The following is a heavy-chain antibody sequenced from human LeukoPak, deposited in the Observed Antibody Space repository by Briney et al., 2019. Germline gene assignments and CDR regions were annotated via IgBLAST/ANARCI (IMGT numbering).Heavy chain of an antibody. D-gene: IGHD6-19*01. J-gene: IGHJ6*03. V-gene: IGHV4-34*01. CDR1: GGSFSGYY. CDR2: INHRGST. Sequence: PSETLSLTCAVYGGSFSGYYWSWIRQPPGKGLEWIGEINHRGSTNYDPSLKSRVTISVDTYKNQFSLKLSSVTAADTAVYYCARAPAGTLLYYYYYMDVWGKGTTVTVSS. CDR3: ARAPAGTLLYYYYYMDV.